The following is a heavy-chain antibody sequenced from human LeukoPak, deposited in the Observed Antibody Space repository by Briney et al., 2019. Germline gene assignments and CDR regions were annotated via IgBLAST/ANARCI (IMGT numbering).Heavy chain of an antibody. D-gene: IGHD7-27*01. CDR2: IFYSGTT. CDR3: ARDLGGLGKIDY. J-gene: IGHJ4*02. Sequence: LXLTCTVSGGSFSSGGYYWSWLRXHPGKGLEWIGYIFYSGTTYYNPSLKSRVIISVDASKNQFSLRLSSVTAADTAVYYCARDLGGLGKIDYWGQGTLVTVSS. CDR1: GGSFSSGGYY. V-gene: IGHV4-31*03.